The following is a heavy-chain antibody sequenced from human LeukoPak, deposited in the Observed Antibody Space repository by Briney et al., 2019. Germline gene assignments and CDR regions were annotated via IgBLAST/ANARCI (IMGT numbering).Heavy chain of an antibody. CDR2: ISGSSVYR. V-gene: IGHV3-21*01. J-gene: IGHJ3*02. CDR3: ARVSVAGSVIDAFDM. D-gene: IGHD6-19*01. CDR1: GFTFTNYS. Sequence: GGSLRLSCAATGFTFTNYSIHWVRQAPGKGLEWVSCISGSSVYRYYADSVKGRFTISRDNAKNSLYLQMNSLRAEDTAVYYCARVSVAGSVIDAFDMWGQGTMVTVSS.